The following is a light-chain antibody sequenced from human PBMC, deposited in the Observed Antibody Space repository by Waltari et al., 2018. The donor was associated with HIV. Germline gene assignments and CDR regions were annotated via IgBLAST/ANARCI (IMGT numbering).Light chain of an antibody. CDR1: QSVSSSY. CDR3: QQDYNLPRT. V-gene: IGKV3D-7*01. Sequence: EIVMTQSPATLSLSPGERATLSCRASQSVSSSYLSWYQQKPGQAPRLLIYGASTRATCIPARFSGSGSGTDFTLTISSLQPEDFAVYYCQQDYNLPRTFGQGTKVEIK. CDR2: GAS. J-gene: IGKJ1*01.